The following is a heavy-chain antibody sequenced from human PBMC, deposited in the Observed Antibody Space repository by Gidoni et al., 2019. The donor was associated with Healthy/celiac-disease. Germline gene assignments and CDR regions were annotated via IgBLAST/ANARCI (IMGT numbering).Heavy chain of an antibody. D-gene: IGHD6-13*01. Sequence: EVQLLESGGGLVQPGGSLRLPCAASGFPFSRSAMSWVRQAPGKGLAWVSAISGSGGSTYYADSVKGRFTISRDNSKNTLYLQMNSLRAEDTAVYYCAKDLSSSWFRDYYGMDVWGQGTTVTVSS. CDR2: ISGSGGST. V-gene: IGHV3-23*01. CDR1: GFPFSRSA. J-gene: IGHJ6*02. CDR3: AKDLSSSWFRDYYGMDV.